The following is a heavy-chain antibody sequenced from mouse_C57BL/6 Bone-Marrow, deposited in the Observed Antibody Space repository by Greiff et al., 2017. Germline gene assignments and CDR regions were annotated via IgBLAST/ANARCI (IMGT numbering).Heavy chain of an antibody. CDR3: ARKILGRCYYAMDY. J-gene: IGHJ4*01. CDR2: IWSGGST. CDR1: GFSLTSYG. Sequence: QVQLQQSGPGLVQPSQSLSITFTVSGFSLTSYGVHWVRQSPGKGLEWLGVIWSGGSTDYNAAFISRLSISKDNSKSQVFFKMNSLQADDTAIYYCARKILGRCYYAMDYWGQGTSVTVSS. V-gene: IGHV2-2*01. D-gene: IGHD4-1*01.